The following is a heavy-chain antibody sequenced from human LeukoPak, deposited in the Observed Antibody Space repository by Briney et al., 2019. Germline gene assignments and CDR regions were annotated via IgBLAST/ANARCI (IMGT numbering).Heavy chain of an antibody. D-gene: IGHD2-8*02. V-gene: IGHV3-23*01. CDR1: VFSISHYA. CDR3: SKAPLETCTGAVCYYLDV. CDR2: DASSTTST. J-gene: IGHJ6*03. Sequence: GGSLRLSCKASVFSISHYAMRWVRHAPGKGLEWVSADASSTTSTYYAKSVRGRFTISRDNSMNTVYLQMNILRADAPALYYFSKAPLETCTGAVCYYLDVWGKGTTVIVSS.